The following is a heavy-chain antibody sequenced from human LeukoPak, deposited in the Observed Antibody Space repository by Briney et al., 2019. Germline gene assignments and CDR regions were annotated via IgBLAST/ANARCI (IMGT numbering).Heavy chain of an antibody. J-gene: IGHJ4*02. D-gene: IGHD1-26*01. CDR1: GFTFTSYA. Sequence: GGSLRLSCAASGFTFTSYAMSWVRQAPGKGLEWVSAISGSGGSTYYADSVKGRFTISSDHSKNTLYLQMNSLRAEDTAVYYCAKRGAEVGATVAPGDYWGQGTLVTVSS. V-gene: IGHV3-23*01. CDR3: AKRGAEVGATVAPGDY. CDR2: ISGSGGST.